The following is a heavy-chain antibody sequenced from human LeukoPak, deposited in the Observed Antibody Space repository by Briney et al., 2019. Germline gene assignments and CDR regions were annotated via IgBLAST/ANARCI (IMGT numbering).Heavy chain of an antibody. CDR1: GYTLSSYG. D-gene: IGHD3-3*01. V-gene: IGHV1-18*04. CDR3: ARDHEGSPFWRDAFDI. J-gene: IGHJ3*02. CDR2: ISGYNYKA. Sequence: ASVKVSCKAFGYTLSSYGISWLRQAPGQGLEWIGWISGYNYKAKYAQTFQGRVAMTIDTSTKTVSMELRILRSDDTAVYYCARDHEGSPFWRDAFDIWGQGTMVTVSS.